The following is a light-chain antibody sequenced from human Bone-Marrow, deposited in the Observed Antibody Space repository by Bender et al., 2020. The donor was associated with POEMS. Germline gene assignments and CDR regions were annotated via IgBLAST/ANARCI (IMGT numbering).Light chain of an antibody. J-gene: IGLJ3*02. CDR2: EGS. CDR1: SSVVASYNL. CDR3: QSYDNSLGGWV. Sequence: QSALTQPASVSGSPGQSITVSCTGTSSVVASYNLVSWYQQHPGKAPKLIIYEGSERPSGVPDRFSGSKSGTSASLAITGLQDEDEGDYYCQSYDNSLGGWVFGGGTKLTVL. V-gene: IGLV2-14*02.